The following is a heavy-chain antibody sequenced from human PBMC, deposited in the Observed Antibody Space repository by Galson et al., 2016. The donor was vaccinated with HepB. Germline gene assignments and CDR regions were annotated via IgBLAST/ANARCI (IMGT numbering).Heavy chain of an antibody. CDR3: AHILYPIYGDFTSFDF. V-gene: IGHV2-5*01. CDR2: IYWNDDV. J-gene: IGHJ4*02. Sequence: ALVKPTQTLTLTCTFAGFSLSTTGVGVGWVRQPPGKALEWLALIYWNDDVRYSPSLNNRLTITRATSKNQVVLTMTNVDPVDTATYYCAHILYPIYGDFTSFDFWGQGTLVIVSS. CDR1: GFSLSTTGVG. D-gene: IGHD4-17*01.